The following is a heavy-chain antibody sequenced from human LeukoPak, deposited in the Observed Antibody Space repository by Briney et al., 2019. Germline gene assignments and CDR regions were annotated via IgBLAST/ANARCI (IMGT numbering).Heavy chain of an antibody. J-gene: IGHJ4*02. CDR2: ISYDGSNK. CDR1: GFTFSSYA. Sequence: GGSLRLSCAASGFTFSSYAMHWVRQAPGKGLEWVAVISYDGSNKYYADSVKGRFTISRDNSKNTLYLQMNSLRAEDTAVYYCARASGYYFDYWGQGTLVTVSS. V-gene: IGHV3-30-3*01. D-gene: IGHD3-10*01. CDR3: ARASGYYFDY.